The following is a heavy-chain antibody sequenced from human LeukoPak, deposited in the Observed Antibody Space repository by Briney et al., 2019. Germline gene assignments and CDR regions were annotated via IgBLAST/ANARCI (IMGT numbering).Heavy chain of an antibody. CDR1: GFAFTSYW. Sequence: GESLKISCKGSGFAFTSYWIGWVRQVPGKGLEWMGIIYPGDSETRYSPSFQGQVTISADKSLRILYLQWNSVKASDTAMYYCARVDDANPVTTHFDSWGQGTLLTVSS. J-gene: IGHJ4*02. D-gene: IGHD4-17*01. V-gene: IGHV5-51*01. CDR2: IYPGDSET. CDR3: ARVDDANPVTTHFDS.